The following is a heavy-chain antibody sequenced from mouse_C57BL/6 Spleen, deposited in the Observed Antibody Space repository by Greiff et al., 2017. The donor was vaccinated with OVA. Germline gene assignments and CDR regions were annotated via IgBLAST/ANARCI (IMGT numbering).Heavy chain of an antibody. V-gene: IGHV1-84*01. CDR3: ARGDGLRRYYYAMDY. J-gene: IGHJ4*01. CDR1: GYTFTDYY. Sequence: LKQSGPELVKPGASVKISCKASGYTFTDYYINWVKQRPGQGLEWIGWIYPGSGNTKYNEKFKGKATLTVDTSSSTAYMQLSSLTSEDSAVYFCARGDGLRRYYYAMDYWGQGTSVTVSS. D-gene: IGHD2-4*01. CDR2: IYPGSGNT.